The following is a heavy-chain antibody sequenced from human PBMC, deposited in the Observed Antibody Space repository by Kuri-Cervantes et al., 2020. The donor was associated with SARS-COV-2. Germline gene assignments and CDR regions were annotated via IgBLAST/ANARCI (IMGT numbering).Heavy chain of an antibody. CDR1: GGSISSSNW. CDR2: IYHSGST. CDR3: ARATSTVIRYYFDY. Sequence: SCAVSGGSISSSNWWSWVRQPPGKGLEWIGEIYHSGSTNYNPSPKSRVTISVDKSKNQFSLKLSSVTAADTAVYYCARATSTVIRYYFDYWGQGTLVTVSS. V-gene: IGHV4-4*02. D-gene: IGHD4-17*01. J-gene: IGHJ4*02.